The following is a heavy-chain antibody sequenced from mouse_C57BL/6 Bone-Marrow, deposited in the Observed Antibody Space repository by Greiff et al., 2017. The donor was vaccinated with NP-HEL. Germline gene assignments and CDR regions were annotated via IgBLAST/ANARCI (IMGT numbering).Heavy chain of an antibody. CDR2: ISNGGGST. V-gene: IGHV5-12*01. D-gene: IGHD2-3*01. CDR1: GFTFSDYY. Sequence: EVQVVESGGGLVQPGGSLKLSCAASGFTFSDYYMYWVRQTPEKRLEWVAYISNGGGSTYYPDTVKGRFTISRDNAKNTLYLQMSRLKSEDTAMYYCARQDGYYEAWFAYWGQGTLVTVSA. J-gene: IGHJ3*01. CDR3: ARQDGYYEAWFAY.